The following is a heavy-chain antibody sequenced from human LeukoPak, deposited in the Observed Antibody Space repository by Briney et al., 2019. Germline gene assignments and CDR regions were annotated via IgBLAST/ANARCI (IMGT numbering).Heavy chain of an antibody. V-gene: IGHV4-59*01. Sequence: PSETLSLTCTVSGGSISSYYWSWIRQPPGKGLEYIGYIYYGGSTNYNPSLKSRVTISVDTSKNQFSLKLSSVTAADTAVYYCARGAAASYWGQGTLVTVSS. J-gene: IGHJ4*02. CDR1: GGSISSYY. CDR2: IYYGGST. CDR3: ARGAAASY. D-gene: IGHD6-25*01.